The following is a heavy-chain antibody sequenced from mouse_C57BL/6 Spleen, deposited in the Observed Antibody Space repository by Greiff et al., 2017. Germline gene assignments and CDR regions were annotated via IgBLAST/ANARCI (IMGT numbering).Heavy chain of an antibody. CDR2: IDPETGGT. CDR3: TRGSSPSYWYFDV. CDR1: GYTFTDYE. V-gene: IGHV1-15*01. Sequence: VKLVESGAELVRPGASVTLSCKASGYTFTDYEMHWVKQTPVHGLEWIGAIDPETGGTAYNQKFKGKAILTADKSSSTAYMELRSLTSEDSAVYYCTRGSSPSYWYFDVWGTGTTVTVSS. D-gene: IGHD1-1*01. J-gene: IGHJ1*03.